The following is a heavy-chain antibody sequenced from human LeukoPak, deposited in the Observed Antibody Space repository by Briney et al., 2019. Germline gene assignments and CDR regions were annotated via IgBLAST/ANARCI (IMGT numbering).Heavy chain of an antibody. D-gene: IGHD6-13*01. J-gene: IGHJ6*02. CDR2: INPSGGST. Sequence: ASVKVSCKASGYTFTSYYMHWVRQAPGQGLEWMGKINPSGGSTSYAQKFQGRVTMTRDTSTSTVYMELSSLRSEDTAVYYCARDPYSSSWYSYYYYGMDVWGQGTTVTVSS. CDR1: GYTFTSYY. CDR3: ARDPYSSSWYSYYYYGMDV. V-gene: IGHV1-46*01.